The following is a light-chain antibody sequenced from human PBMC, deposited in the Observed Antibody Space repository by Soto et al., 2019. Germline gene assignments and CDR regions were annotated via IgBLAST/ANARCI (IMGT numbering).Light chain of an antibody. CDR3: QQYGSSPLT. Sequence: EIVLTQSPGTLSLSPGERATLSCRASQNVSSSYLAWYQQKPGQAPRLLIYGACSRATGIPDRFSGSGSGTDFTLTISRLEPEDFAVYYCQQYGSSPLTFGGGTKV. CDR2: GAC. J-gene: IGKJ4*01. CDR1: QNVSSSY. V-gene: IGKV3-20*01.